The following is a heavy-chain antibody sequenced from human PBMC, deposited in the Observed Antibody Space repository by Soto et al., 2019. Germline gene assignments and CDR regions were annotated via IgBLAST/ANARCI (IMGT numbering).Heavy chain of an antibody. J-gene: IGHJ4*02. CDR3: ARDVMSVAGSADY. V-gene: IGHV3-53*01. CDR1: ALSVRSNY. D-gene: IGHD6-19*01. Sequence: GGSLRLSCAASALSVRSNYMSWVRQAPGKGLEWVSTISSDGGTYYTDSVKGRFAISRGNSKNTLYLQMNSLTAEDTAVYYCARDVMSVAGSADYWGQGTLVTVSS. CDR2: ISSDGGT.